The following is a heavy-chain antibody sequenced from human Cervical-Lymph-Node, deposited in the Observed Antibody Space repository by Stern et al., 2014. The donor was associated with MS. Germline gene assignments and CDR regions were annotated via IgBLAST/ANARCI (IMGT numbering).Heavy chain of an antibody. J-gene: IGHJ6*02. D-gene: IGHD1-26*01. CDR1: GYTFTSYG. Sequence: QVQLGQSGAEVKKPGASVKVSCKASGYTFTSYGISWVRQAPGQGLEWMGWISAYNGNTNYAQKLQGRVTMTTDTSTSTAYMELRSLRSDDTAVYYCARDQIQGATPYAYYYYYGMDVWGQGTTVTVSS. CDR2: ISAYNGNT. CDR3: ARDQIQGATPYAYYYYYGMDV. V-gene: IGHV1-18*01.